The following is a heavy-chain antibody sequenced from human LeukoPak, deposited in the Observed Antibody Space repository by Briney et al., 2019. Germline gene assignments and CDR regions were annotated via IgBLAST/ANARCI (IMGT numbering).Heavy chain of an antibody. CDR2: ISGSDGST. Sequence: PGGSLRLSCAASGFPFSSYAMTWVRQAPGKGLEWVSAISGSDGSTYYADSVTGRFTISRDNSKNTLYLQMSSRRADDTAVYYCAKDGYDFWSGYQIDFWGQGTLVTVSS. V-gene: IGHV3-23*01. CDR1: GFPFSSYA. J-gene: IGHJ4*02. CDR3: AKDGYDFWSGYQIDF. D-gene: IGHD3-3*01.